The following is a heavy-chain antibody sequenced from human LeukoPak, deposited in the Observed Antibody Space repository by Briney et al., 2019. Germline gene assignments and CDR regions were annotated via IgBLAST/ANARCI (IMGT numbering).Heavy chain of an antibody. Sequence: GGSLRLSCVASGFTFSSYWMSWVRQAPGKGLEWVANIKLDGSEKSYVDSVKGRFTISRDNTKNSLYLQMNSLRVEDTAVFYCARDQYDTWSRRGNFDSWGQGTLVIVSS. V-gene: IGHV3-7*03. CDR3: ARDQYDTWSRRGNFDS. D-gene: IGHD3-3*01. J-gene: IGHJ4*02. CDR1: GFTFSSYW. CDR2: IKLDGSEK.